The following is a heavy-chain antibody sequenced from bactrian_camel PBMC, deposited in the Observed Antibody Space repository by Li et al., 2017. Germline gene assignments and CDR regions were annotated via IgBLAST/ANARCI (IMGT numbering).Heavy chain of an antibody. V-gene: IGHV3-2*01. CDR1: GITFSNYY. D-gene: IGHD3*01. CDR2: IYTSGMST. J-gene: IGHJ4*01. Sequence: QVQLVESGGGLVQPGGSLRLSCAASGITFSNYYIAWVRQAPGKGLEWVASIYTSGMSTYYAGSVKGRFTISQDNSKNTLSLQMNDLKPEDTAMYYCGRGFSKGLGPNCQYNFSGRGTQVTVSPFSDRGTQVTVSSWTQVTVSSSEDQGTQVTVS.